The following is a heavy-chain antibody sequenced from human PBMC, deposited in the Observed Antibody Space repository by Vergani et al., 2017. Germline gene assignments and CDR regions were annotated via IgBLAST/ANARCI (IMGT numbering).Heavy chain of an antibody. D-gene: IGHD6-13*01. CDR2: INWNSDSI. CDR3: VKDIEASGNYWYFDL. V-gene: IGHV3-9*01. Sequence: VQLEESGGGLVQPGRSLRLSCAASGFTFDDYAMHWVRQAPGKGLEWVSGINWNSDSIAYADSVKGRFTISRDNAKNSLYLQMNSLRAEDTALYYCVKDIEASGNYWYFDLWGRGTLVTVSS. CDR1: GFTFDDYA. J-gene: IGHJ2*01.